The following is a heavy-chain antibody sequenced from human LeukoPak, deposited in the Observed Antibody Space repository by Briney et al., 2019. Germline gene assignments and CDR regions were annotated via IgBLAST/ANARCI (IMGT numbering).Heavy chain of an antibody. CDR3: ARGSTVAYYYGMDV. CDR1: GFTFSTYW. V-gene: IGHV3-74*01. D-gene: IGHD4-23*01. CDR2: INSDGSGS. J-gene: IGHJ6*02. Sequence: GGSLRLSCAASGFTFSTYWMHWVRQAPGKGLVWVSRINSDGSGSTFADSVKGRFTISRDNAKNSLYLQMNSLRAEDTAVYYCARGSTVAYYYGMDVWGQGTTVTVSS.